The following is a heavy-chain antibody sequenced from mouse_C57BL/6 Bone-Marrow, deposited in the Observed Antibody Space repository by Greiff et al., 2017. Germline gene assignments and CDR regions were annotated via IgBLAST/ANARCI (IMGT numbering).Heavy chain of an antibody. CDR1: GYTFNSYW. CDR2: IHPNSGST. Sequence: VQLQQPGAELVKPGASVKLSCKASGYTFNSYWMHWVKQRPGQGLEWIGMIHPNSGSTNYNEKFKSKATLTVDKSSSTAYMQLSSLTSEDSALYYCARSWRLDYWGQGTTLTVSS. CDR3: ARSWRLDY. J-gene: IGHJ2*01. V-gene: IGHV1-64*01.